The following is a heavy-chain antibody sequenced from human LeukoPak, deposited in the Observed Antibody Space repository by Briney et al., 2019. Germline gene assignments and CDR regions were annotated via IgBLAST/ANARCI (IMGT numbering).Heavy chain of an antibody. D-gene: IGHD3-22*01. CDR2: ISGSGGST. V-gene: IGHV3-23*01. CDR3: AKVHDSSGLFDY. Sequence: GGSLRLSCAASGFTFSSYGMSWVRQAPGKGLKWVSAISGSGGSTYYADSVKGRFTISRDNSKNTLYLQMNSLRAEDTAVYYCAKVHDSSGLFDYWGQGTLVTVSS. CDR1: GFTFSSYG. J-gene: IGHJ4*02.